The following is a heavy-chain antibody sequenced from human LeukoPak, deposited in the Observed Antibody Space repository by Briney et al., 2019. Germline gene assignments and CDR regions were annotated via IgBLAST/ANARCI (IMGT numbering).Heavy chain of an antibody. CDR1: GFTFSSYA. CDR3: TKSPLYGTVMPLGWFDP. Sequence: GGSLRLSCAASGFTFSSYAMSWVRQAPGKGLEWVSAISGSGGSTYYADSVKGRFTISRDNSKNTLHLQMNSLRVEDTAVYYCTKSPLYGTVMPLGWFDPWGQGTQVTVSS. V-gene: IGHV3-23*01. CDR2: ISGSGGST. D-gene: IGHD3-16*01. J-gene: IGHJ5*02.